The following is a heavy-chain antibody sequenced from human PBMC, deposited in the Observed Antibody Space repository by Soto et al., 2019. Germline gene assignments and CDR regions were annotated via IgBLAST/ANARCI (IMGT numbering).Heavy chain of an antibody. D-gene: IGHD6-13*01. Sequence: QPGWSLRLSCAASGFTFSSYAMSWVRQAPGKGLEWVSYISSSGTTIYYTDSVKGRFTISRDNAKRSLYLQMNSLRAEDTAVYYFVRFGGAAAGPGHYCGQGTLVTVSA. V-gene: IGHV3-48*03. CDR2: ISSSGTTI. J-gene: IGHJ4*02. CDR1: GFTFSSYA. CDR3: VRFGGAAAGPGHY.